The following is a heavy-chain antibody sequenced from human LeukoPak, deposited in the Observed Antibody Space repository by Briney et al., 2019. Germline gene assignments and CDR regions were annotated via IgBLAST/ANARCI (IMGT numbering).Heavy chain of an antibody. J-gene: IGHJ4*02. CDR1: GFSFDDHA. V-gene: IGHV3-9*01. Sequence: GGSLRLSCVASGFSFDDHAMHWVRQGPGKGLEWVSTISWNSENLNYADSVTGRFTISRDNAKNSLYLQMNSLRTEDTAVYYCALSTVVTNSFDYWGQGTLVTVSS. CDR2: ISWNSENL. D-gene: IGHD4-23*01. CDR3: ALSTVVTNSFDY.